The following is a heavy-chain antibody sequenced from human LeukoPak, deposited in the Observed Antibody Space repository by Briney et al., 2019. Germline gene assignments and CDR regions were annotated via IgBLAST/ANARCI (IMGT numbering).Heavy chain of an antibody. CDR2: ISSSSSYI. Sequence: GGSLRLSCSASGFTVITTYMSWVRQAPGKGLECVSSISSSSSYIYYADSVKGRFTISRDNAKNSLYLQMNSLRAEDTAVYYCARGSPVFDYWGQGTLVTVSS. J-gene: IGHJ4*02. CDR1: GFTVITTY. V-gene: IGHV3-21*01. CDR3: ARGSPVFDY.